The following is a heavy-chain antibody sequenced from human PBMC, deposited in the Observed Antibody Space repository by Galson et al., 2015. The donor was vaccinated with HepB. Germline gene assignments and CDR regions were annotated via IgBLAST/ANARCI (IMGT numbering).Heavy chain of an antibody. V-gene: IGHV3-23*01. CDR2: ITGNGDST. D-gene: IGHD5-18*01. Sequence: SLRLSCAASGFAFDSHAMSWVRXAPGRGLEWIXGITGNGDSTFYADSVKGRFTVSKDNSNNMLYLQMNSLRAEDAGLYFCAKGYGLFDSWGQGILVTVSS. CDR1: GFAFDSHA. J-gene: IGHJ5*01. CDR3: AKGYGLFDS.